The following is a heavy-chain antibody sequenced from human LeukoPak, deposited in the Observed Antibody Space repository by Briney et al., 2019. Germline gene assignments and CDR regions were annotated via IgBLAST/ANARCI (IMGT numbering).Heavy chain of an antibody. D-gene: IGHD1-14*01. CDR2: IYYSGST. CDR1: GGSISHYY. J-gene: IGHJ5*02. CDR3: ARSKPDENWFDP. V-gene: IGHV4-59*08. Sequence: SETLSLTCTVSGGSISHYYWSWIRQPPGKGLEWIGYIYYSGSTNYNPSLKSRVTISVDTSKNQFSLKLSSVTAADTAVYYCARSKPDENWFDPWGQGTLVTVSS.